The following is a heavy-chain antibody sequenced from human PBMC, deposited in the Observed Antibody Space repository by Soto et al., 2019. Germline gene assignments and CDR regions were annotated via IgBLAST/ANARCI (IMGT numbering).Heavy chain of an antibody. CDR1: GFTFSSYA. CDR3: AKDLGLARVVVVPAARNWFDP. V-gene: IGHV3-23*01. J-gene: IGHJ5*02. Sequence: EVQLLESGGGLVQPGGSLRLSCAASGFTFSSYAMSRVRQAPGKGLEWVSAISGSGGSTYYADSVKGRFTISRDNSKNTLYLQMNSLRAEDTAVYYCAKDLGLARVVVVPAARNWFDPWGQGTLVTVSS. D-gene: IGHD2-2*01. CDR2: ISGSGGST.